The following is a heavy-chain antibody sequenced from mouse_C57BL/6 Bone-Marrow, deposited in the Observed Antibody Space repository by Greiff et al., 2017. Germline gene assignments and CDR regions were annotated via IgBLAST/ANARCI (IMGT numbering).Heavy chain of an antibody. V-gene: IGHV6-6*01. CDR2: IRNKANNHAT. D-gene: IGHD1-1*01. CDR1: GFTFSDAW. CDR3: TRAEGSSLFDY. Sequence: EVQVVESGGGLVQPGGSMKLSCAASGFTFSDAWMDWVRQSPEKGLEWVAEIRNKANNHATYYAESVKGRFTISRDDSKSSVYLQMNSLRAEDTGIYYCTRAEGSSLFDYWGQGTTLTVSS. J-gene: IGHJ2*01.